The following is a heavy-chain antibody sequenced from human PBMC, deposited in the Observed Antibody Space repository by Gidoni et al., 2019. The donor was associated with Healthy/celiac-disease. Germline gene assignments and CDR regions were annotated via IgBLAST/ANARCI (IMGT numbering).Heavy chain of an antibody. V-gene: IGHV3-23*01. CDR2: ISGSGGST. CDR3: AKDGSYYDSSGYYSFDY. CDR1: GFTFSSYA. Sequence: EVQLLESGGGLVQPGGSLRLSCAASGFTFSSYAMSWVRQAPGKGLEWVSAISGSGGSTYYADSVKGRFTISRDNSKNTLYLQMSSLRAEDTAVYYCAKDGSYYDSSGYYSFDYWGQGTLVTVSS. J-gene: IGHJ4*02. D-gene: IGHD3-22*01.